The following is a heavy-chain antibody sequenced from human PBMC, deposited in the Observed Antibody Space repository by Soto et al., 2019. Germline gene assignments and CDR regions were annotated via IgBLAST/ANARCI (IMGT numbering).Heavy chain of an antibody. D-gene: IGHD3-3*01. J-gene: IGHJ6*02. CDR2: IDASDSYT. Sequence: GEALKISWDGSGYSFTIYWISWVRQMPGKGLEWMGRIDASDSYTNYSPSFQGHVTISADKSISTAYLQWSSLKASDPAMSYCASHSWPTRPFSDVWGQGTTVTVSS. V-gene: IGHV5-10-1*01. CDR1: GYSFTIYW. CDR3: ASHSWPTRPFSDV.